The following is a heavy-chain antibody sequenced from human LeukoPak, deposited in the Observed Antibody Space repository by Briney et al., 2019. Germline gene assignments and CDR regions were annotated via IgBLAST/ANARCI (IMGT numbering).Heavy chain of an antibody. Sequence: SETLSLTCTVSGGSISSYYWSWIRQPPGKGLEWIGYTYYSGSTNYNPSLKSRVTISVDTSKNQFSLKLSSVTAADTAVYYCARYITMVRGAGFDPWGQGTLVTVSS. CDR2: TYYSGST. D-gene: IGHD3-10*01. CDR3: ARYITMVRGAGFDP. V-gene: IGHV4-59*01. J-gene: IGHJ5*02. CDR1: GGSISSYY.